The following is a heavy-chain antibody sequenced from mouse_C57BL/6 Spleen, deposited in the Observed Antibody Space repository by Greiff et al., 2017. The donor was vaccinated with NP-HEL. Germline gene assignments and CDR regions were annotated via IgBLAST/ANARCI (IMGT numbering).Heavy chain of an antibody. D-gene: IGHD1-1*01. CDR1: GFNIKDDY. V-gene: IGHV14-4*01. CDR2: IDPENGDT. Sequence: EVKLQESGAELVRPGASVKLSCTASGFNIKDDYMHWVKQRPEQGLEWIGWIDPENGDTEYASKFQGKATITADTSSNTAYLQLSSLTSEDTAVYYCTTRGPVVATRYFDVWGTGTTVTVSS. CDR3: TTRGPVVATRYFDV. J-gene: IGHJ1*03.